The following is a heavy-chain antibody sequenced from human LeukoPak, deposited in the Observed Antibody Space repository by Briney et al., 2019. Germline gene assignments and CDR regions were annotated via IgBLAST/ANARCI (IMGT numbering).Heavy chain of an antibody. Sequence: GGSLRLSCAASGFTFDDYGMSWVRQAPGKGLEWGSGINWNGGSTGYADSVKGRFTISRDNARNSLYLQMNSLRAEDTALYYCARMAAYYYDSSGHLNYFDYWGQGTLVTVSS. D-gene: IGHD3-22*01. V-gene: IGHV3-20*04. J-gene: IGHJ4*02. CDR1: GFTFDDYG. CDR2: INWNGGST. CDR3: ARMAAYYYDSSGHLNYFDY.